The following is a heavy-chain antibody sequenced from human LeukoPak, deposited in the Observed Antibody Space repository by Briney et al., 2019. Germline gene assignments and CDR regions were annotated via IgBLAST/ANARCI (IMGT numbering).Heavy chain of an antibody. J-gene: IGHJ5*02. CDR3: ARSSYSGYKKLDWFDP. D-gene: IGHD5-12*01. Sequence: SVKVSCKASGGTFSSYAISWVRQAPGQGLEWMGRIIPILGIANYAQKFQGRVTITADKSTSTAYMELSSLRSEDTAVYYCARSSYSGYKKLDWFDPWGQGTLVTVSS. CDR2: IIPILGIA. V-gene: IGHV1-69*04. CDR1: GGTFSSYA.